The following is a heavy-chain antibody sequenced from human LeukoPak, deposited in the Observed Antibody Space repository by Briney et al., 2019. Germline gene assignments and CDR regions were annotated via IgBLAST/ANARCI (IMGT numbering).Heavy chain of an antibody. CDR2: IYYSGST. D-gene: IGHD1-26*01. J-gene: IGHJ4*02. V-gene: IGHV4-59*01. CDR1: GGSLSSYY. CDR3: AREIYSGSSHYFDY. Sequence: SETLSLTCTVSGGSLSSYYWSWIRQPPGKGLEWIGYIYYSGSTNYNPSLKSRVTISVDTSKNQFSLKLSSVTAADTAVYYCAREIYSGSSHYFDYWGQGTLVTVSS.